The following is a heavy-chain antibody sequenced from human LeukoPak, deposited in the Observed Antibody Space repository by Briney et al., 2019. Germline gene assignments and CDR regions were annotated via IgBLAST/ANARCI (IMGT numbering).Heavy chain of an antibody. D-gene: IGHD5-24*01. CDR3: ARRDGYKGYIFDY. V-gene: IGHV4-59*08. J-gene: IGHJ4*02. CDR2: IHYSGST. Sequence: SETLSLTCTVSGGSISSYYWSWIRQPPGKGLEWIGYIHYSGSTNYNPSLKSRVTISVDTSKNQFSLKLSSVTAADTAVYYCARRDGYKGYIFDYWGQGTLVTVSS. CDR1: GGSISSYY.